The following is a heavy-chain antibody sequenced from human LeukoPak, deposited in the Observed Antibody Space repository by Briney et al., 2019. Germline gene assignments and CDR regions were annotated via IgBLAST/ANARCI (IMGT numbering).Heavy chain of an antibody. D-gene: IGHD3-16*02. CDR1: GFTFSSYA. V-gene: IGHV3-23*01. Sequence: GGSLRLSCAASGFTFSSYAMNWVRQAPGTGLEWISGIGGSGGNTYYADSVKGRFTISRDNSKNTLYLQMNSLRAEDTAVYYCARLSSFAFDIWGQGTMVTVSS. CDR2: IGGSGGNT. J-gene: IGHJ3*02. CDR3: ARLSSFAFDI.